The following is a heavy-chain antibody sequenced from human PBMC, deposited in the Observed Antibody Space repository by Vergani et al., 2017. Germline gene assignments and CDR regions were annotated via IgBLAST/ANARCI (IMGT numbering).Heavy chain of an antibody. J-gene: IGHJ6*02. Sequence: QVQLVQSGAEVKKPGSSVKVSCKASGGTFSSYAISWVRQAPGQGLEWMGGIIPIFCTANYAQKFQGRVTITADESTSTAYMELSSLRSEDTAVYYCARDHYGSGSYYNYYYYYGVDVWGQGTTVTVSS. CDR2: IIPIFCTA. V-gene: IGHV1-69*12. CDR3: ARDHYGSGSYYNYYYYYGVDV. D-gene: IGHD3-10*01. CDR1: GGTFSSYA.